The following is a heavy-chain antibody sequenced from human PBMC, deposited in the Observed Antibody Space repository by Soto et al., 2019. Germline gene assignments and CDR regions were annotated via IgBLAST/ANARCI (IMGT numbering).Heavy chain of an antibody. CDR3: ATSNYGERD. J-gene: IGHJ4*02. V-gene: IGHV3-23*01. Sequence: EGQVLESGGGLVQPGGSLRLTCVASGFTLSNFGMSWVRQAPGKGLEWVSFVSGNGGSTYYIDSVKGRFTISRDSSTNTVRLQMNSLRAEDTAVCYCATSNYGERDWGQGALVTVSS. CDR2: VSGNGGST. CDR1: GFTLSNFG. D-gene: IGHD4-17*01.